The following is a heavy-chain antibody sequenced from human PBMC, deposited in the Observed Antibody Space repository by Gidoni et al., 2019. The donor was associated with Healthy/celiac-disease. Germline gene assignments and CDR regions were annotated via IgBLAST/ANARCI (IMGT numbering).Heavy chain of an antibody. D-gene: IGHD3-10*01. J-gene: IGHJ6*02. V-gene: IGHV1-46*01. CDR1: GYTFTSSY. CDR3: ARGDYGSGSYYYYYGMDV. Sequence: QVQLVQSGAEVKKPGASVQVSCKASGYTFTSSYMHWVRQAPGQGLEWLGIINPSGGSTSYAQKCQGRVTMTRDTSTSTVYMELSSLRSEDTAVYYCARGDYGSGSYYYYYGMDVWGQGTTVTVSS. CDR2: INPSGGST.